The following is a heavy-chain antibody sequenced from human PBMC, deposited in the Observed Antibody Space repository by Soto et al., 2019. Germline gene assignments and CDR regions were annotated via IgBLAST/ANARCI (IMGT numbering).Heavy chain of an antibody. CDR3: ASTPRDITMVRGVVIGDY. J-gene: IGHJ4*02. V-gene: IGHV3-23*01. CDR2: ISGSGGST. Sequence: EVQLLESGGGLGQPGGSLRLSCAASGFTFSSYAMSWIRQAPGKGLEWVSVISGSGGSTYYADSVKGRFTISRDNSKNTLYLQMNSLRVEDTAVSYCASTPRDITMVRGVVIGDYWGQGTLVIVSS. D-gene: IGHD3-10*01. CDR1: GFTFSSYA.